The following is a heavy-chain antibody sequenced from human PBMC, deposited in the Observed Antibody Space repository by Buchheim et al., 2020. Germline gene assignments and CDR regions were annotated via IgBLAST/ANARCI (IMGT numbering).Heavy chain of an antibody. D-gene: IGHD6-19*01. V-gene: IGHV4-34*01. CDR2: INHSGST. Sequence: QVQLQQWGAGLLKPSETLSLTCAVYGGSFSGYYWSWIRQPPGKGLEWIGEINHSGSTNYNPSLKSRVTISVDPSKNQFSLKLSSVTAADTAVYYCARGASAVAGPFDPWGQGTL. J-gene: IGHJ5*02. CDR3: ARGASAVAGPFDP. CDR1: GGSFSGYY.